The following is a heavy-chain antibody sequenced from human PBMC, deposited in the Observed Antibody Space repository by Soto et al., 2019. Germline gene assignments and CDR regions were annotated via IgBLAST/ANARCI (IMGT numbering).Heavy chain of an antibody. CDR1: GYTFTSYA. D-gene: IGHD6-13*01. Sequence: GASMKVSCKAAGYTFTSYAMHWVRQAPGQRLEWMGWINAGNGNTKYSQKFQGRVTITRDTSASTAYMELSSLRSEDTAVYYCASVTAAAGAYYYYYGMDVWGQGSTVTVSS. CDR3: ASVTAAAGAYYYYYGMDV. CDR2: INAGNGNT. J-gene: IGHJ6*02. V-gene: IGHV1-3*01.